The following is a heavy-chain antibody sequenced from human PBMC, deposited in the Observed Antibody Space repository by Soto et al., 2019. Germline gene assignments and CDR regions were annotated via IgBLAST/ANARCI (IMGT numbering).Heavy chain of an antibody. Sequence: QVQLVQSGAEVKKPGASVKVSCKASGYTFTGYYMHWVRQAPGQGLEWMGWINPNSGGTNYAQKFQGRVTRTRDTSISTAYMELSRLRSDDTAVYYCARVASSSWYRLYFQHWGQGTLVTVSS. D-gene: IGHD6-13*01. J-gene: IGHJ1*01. CDR2: INPNSGGT. V-gene: IGHV1-2*02. CDR3: ARVASSSWYRLYFQH. CDR1: GYTFTGYY.